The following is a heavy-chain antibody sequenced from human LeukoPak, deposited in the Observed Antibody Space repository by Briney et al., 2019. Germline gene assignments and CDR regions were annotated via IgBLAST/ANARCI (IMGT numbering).Heavy chain of an antibody. J-gene: IGHJ5*02. V-gene: IGHV3-23*01. D-gene: IGHD3-10*01. CDR1: GFIFSSYA. CDR3: ARANMVRGVGLFFDRNWFDP. Sequence: GGSLRLSCAASGFIFSSYAMSWVRQAPGKGLEWVSTINDSGGSTYYADSVKGRFTISRDNFKNTLYLQMNSLRAEDTAVYYCARANMVRGVGLFFDRNWFDPWGQGTLVTVSS. CDR2: INDSGGST.